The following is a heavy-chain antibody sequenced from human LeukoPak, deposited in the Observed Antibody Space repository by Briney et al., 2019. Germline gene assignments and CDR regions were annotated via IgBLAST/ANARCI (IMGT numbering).Heavy chain of an antibody. J-gene: IGHJ3*02. V-gene: IGHV4-4*07. Sequence: HPSETLSLTCTVSGGSISSYYWSWIRQPAGKGLEWIGRIYTSGSTNYNPSLKSRVTISVDTSKNQFSLKLSSVTAADTAVYYCARDTSTTWYFYAFDIWGQGTMVTVS. CDR3: ARDTSTTWYFYAFDI. D-gene: IGHD6-13*01. CDR1: GGSISSYY. CDR2: IYTSGST.